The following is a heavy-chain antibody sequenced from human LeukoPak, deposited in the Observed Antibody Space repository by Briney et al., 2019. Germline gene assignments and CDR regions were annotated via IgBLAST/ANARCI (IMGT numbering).Heavy chain of an antibody. V-gene: IGHV3-30-3*01. CDR1: GFTFSSYA. J-gene: IGHJ4*02. CDR2: ISYDGSNK. CDR3: ARSQGS. Sequence: RGSLRLSCAASGFTFSSYAMHWVRQAPGKGLEWVAVISYDGSNKYYADSVKGRFTISRDNSKNTLYLQMNSLRAEDTAVYYCARSQGSWGQGTLVTVSS.